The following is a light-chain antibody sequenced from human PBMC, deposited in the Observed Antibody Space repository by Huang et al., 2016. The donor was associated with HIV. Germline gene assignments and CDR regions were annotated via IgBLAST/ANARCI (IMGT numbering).Light chain of an antibody. CDR2: WAS. Sequence: IVMTQSPDSLAVSLGERATINCKSSQSLLYRSNNKNYLAWYQQKPGQPPKLLIYWASTREAGVPDRFTGSGSGTVFTLTISSLQAEDVAVYYCQQYYNTPLTFGQGTKLEIK. CDR1: QSLLYRSNNKNY. J-gene: IGKJ2*01. CDR3: QQYYNTPLT. V-gene: IGKV4-1*01.